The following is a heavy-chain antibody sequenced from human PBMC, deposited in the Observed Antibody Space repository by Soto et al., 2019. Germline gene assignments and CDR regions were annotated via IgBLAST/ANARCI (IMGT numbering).Heavy chain of an antibody. V-gene: IGHV3-23*01. D-gene: IGHD2-2*01. Sequence: GGSLRLSCAASGFTFSSYAMSWVRQAPGKGLEWVSAISGSGGSTYYADSVKGRFTISRDNSKNTLYLQMNSLRAEDTAVYYCAKDQGYCSSTSCYVYYYYGMDVWGQGTTVTVSS. CDR2: ISGSGGST. J-gene: IGHJ6*02. CDR3: AKDQGYCSSTSCYVYYYYGMDV. CDR1: GFTFSSYA.